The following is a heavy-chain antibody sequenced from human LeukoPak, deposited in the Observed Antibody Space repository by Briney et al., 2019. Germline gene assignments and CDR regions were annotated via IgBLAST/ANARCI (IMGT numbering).Heavy chain of an antibody. V-gene: IGHV1-69*13. J-gene: IGHJ4*02. CDR1: GGSFSSYG. CDR2: IIPIFGTA. CDR3: ARVGTYYYDSSGYYTRRAFDY. D-gene: IGHD3-22*01. Sequence: SVKVSCKASGGSFSSYGIGWVRQAPGQGLEWMGEIIPIFGTANYAQKFQGRVTITADESTSTAYMELSSLRSEDTAVYYCARVGTYYYDSSGYYTRRAFDYWGQGTLVTVSS.